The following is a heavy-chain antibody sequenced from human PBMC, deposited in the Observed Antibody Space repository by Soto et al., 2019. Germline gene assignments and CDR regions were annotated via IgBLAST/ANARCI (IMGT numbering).Heavy chain of an antibody. Sequence: PGGSLRLSCAASGFTFSSYAMHWVRQAPGKGLEWVAVISYDGSNKYYADSVKGRLTISRDNSKNTLYLQMNSLRAEDTAVYYCARPYESSGYGVNHWGQGTVVTVSS. J-gene: IGHJ4*02. D-gene: IGHD3-22*01. CDR2: ISYDGSNK. CDR3: ARPYESSGYGVNH. CDR1: GFTFSSYA. V-gene: IGHV3-30-3*01.